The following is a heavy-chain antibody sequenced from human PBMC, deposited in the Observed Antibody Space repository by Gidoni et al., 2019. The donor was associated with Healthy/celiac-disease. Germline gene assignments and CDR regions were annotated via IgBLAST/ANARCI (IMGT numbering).Heavy chain of an antibody. D-gene: IGHD1-7*01. Sequence: QVQLVQSGAEVKKPGSSVKVSCKASGGTFSSYAISWVRQAPGQGLEWMGRIIPILGIANYAQKFQGRVTITADKSTSTAYMELSSLRSEDTAVYYCARAEGKLELPRFDYWGQGTLVTVSS. CDR2: IIPILGIA. J-gene: IGHJ4*02. V-gene: IGHV1-69*04. CDR1: GGTFSSYA. CDR3: ARAEGKLELPRFDY.